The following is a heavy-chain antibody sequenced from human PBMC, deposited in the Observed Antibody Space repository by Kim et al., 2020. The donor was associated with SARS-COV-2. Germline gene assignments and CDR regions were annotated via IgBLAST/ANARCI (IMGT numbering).Heavy chain of an antibody. J-gene: IGHJ6*02. CDR3: ARDYYGSGSYLDV. Sequence: NYARKFQGRVTITADQSTSTAYMELSSLRSEDTAVYYCARDYYGSGSYLDVWGQGTTVTVSS. D-gene: IGHD3-10*01. V-gene: IGHV1-69*01.